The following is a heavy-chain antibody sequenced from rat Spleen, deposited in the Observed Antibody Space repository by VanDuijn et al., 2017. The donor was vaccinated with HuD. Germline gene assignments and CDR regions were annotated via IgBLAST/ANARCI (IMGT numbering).Heavy chain of an antibody. V-gene: IGHV5-22*01. CDR2: ISYEGSST. D-gene: IGHD1-10*01. CDR1: GFTFSSFP. CDR3: ARHYNNAYVMDA. Sequence: EVQLVESGGGLVQPGRSLKLSCAASGFTFSSFPMAWVRQAPKKGLEWVASISYEGSSTYYGDSVKGRFTISRDNAKSTLYLQMNSLRSEDTATYYCARHYNNAYVMDAWGQGASVTVSS. J-gene: IGHJ4*01.